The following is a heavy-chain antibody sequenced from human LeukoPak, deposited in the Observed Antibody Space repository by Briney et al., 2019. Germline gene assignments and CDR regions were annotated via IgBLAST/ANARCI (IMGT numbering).Heavy chain of an antibody. D-gene: IGHD6-19*01. CDR3: AKVVKAVAEYDY. J-gene: IGHJ4*02. CDR2: ISGSGGST. CDR1: GFTVSSNY. Sequence: GGSLRLSCAASGFTVSSNYMSWVRQAPGKGLEWVSAISGSGGSTYYADSVKGRFTISRDNSKNTLYLQMNSLRAEDTAVYYCAKVVKAVAEYDYWGQGTLVTVSS. V-gene: IGHV3-23*01.